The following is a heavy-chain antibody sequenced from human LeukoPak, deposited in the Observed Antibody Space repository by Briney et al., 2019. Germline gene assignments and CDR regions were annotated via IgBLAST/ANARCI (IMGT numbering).Heavy chain of an antibody. CDR2: IYYSGST. Sequence: KPSETLSLTCTVSGGSISSYYWSWIRQPPGKGLEWIGYIYYSGSTNYNPSLKSRVTISVDTSKNQFSLKLSSVTAADTAVYYCARAHDSGDYFDYWGQGTLVTVSS. J-gene: IGHJ4*02. V-gene: IGHV4-59*01. D-gene: IGHD4-17*01. CDR1: GGSISSYY. CDR3: ARAHDSGDYFDY.